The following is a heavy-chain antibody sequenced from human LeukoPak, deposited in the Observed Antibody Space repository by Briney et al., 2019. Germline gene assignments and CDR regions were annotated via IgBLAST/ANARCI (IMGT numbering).Heavy chain of an antibody. CDR3: ATGYSSGWAFDY. CDR1: GGTFSSYA. J-gene: IGHJ4*02. V-gene: IGHV1-69*13. D-gene: IGHD6-19*01. CDR2: IIPIFGTA. Sequence: GASVKVSCKAPGGTFSSYAISWVRQAPGQGLEWMGGIIPIFGTANYAQKFQGRVTITADESTSTAYMELSSLRSEDTAVYYCATGYSSGWAFDYWGQGTLVTVSS.